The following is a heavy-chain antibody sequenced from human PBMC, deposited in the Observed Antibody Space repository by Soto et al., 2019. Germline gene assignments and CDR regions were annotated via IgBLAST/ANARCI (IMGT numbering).Heavy chain of an antibody. V-gene: IGHV4-59*08. CDR3: ARHESWTFDY. CDR1: GGSISSYY. J-gene: IGHJ4*02. Sequence: SETLSLTCTVSGGSISSYYWSWIRQPPGKGLEWIGYIYYSGSTNYNPSLKSRVTISVDTSKNQFSLKLSSVTAADTAVYYCARHESWTFDYWGQGTLVTVSS. D-gene: IGHD3-3*01. CDR2: IYYSGST.